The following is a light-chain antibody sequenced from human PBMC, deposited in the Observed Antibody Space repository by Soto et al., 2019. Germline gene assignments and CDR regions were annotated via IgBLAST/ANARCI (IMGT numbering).Light chain of an antibody. CDR1: SSDVGGYNY. V-gene: IGLV2-14*01. CDR3: SSYTSSSTGV. CDR2: EVS. Sequence: QSALTQPASVSGSPGQSITLSCTGTSSDVGGYNYVSWYQQHPGKAPKLLIYEVSNRPSWVSNRFSGSKSGNTASLTISGLQAEDEADYYCSSYTSSSTGVFGGGTKLTVL. J-gene: IGLJ2*01.